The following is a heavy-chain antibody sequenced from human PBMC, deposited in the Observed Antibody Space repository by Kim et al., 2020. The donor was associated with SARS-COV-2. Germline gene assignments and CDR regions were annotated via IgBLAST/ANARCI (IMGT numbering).Heavy chain of an antibody. CDR1: GYTFTGHH. CDR2: INPNSGGT. D-gene: IGHD5-18*01. V-gene: IGHV1-2*06. CDR3: ARTWIQLWTPDFDF. J-gene: IGHJ4*02. Sequence: ASVKVSCKASGYTFTGHHMNWVRQAPGQGLEWMGRINPNSGGTTYAQKFQGRVTLTTDTSISTAYMELSGLRSDDTAVYYCARTWIQLWTPDFDFWGQGTLVTVSS.